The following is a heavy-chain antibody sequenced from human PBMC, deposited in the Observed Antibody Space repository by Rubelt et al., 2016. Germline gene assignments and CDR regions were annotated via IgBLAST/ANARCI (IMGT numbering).Heavy chain of an antibody. V-gene: IGHV3-23*01. Sequence: AASGFTFSSYAMSWFRQAPGKGLEWVSAISGSGGSTYYADSVKGRFTISRDNSKNTLYLQMNSLRAEDTAVYYCAKVGGGRVGAFDYWGQGTLVTVSS. J-gene: IGHJ4*02. CDR2: ISGSGGST. D-gene: IGHD1-26*01. CDR3: AKVGGGRVGAFDY. CDR1: GFTFSSYA.